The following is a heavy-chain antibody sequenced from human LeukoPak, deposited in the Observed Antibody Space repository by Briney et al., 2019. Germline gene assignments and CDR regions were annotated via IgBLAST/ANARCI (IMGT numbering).Heavy chain of an antibody. CDR3: ARKGLLGSGKPWFDP. J-gene: IGHJ5*02. CDR2: MNPNSGNT. D-gene: IGHD2-15*01. Sequence: ASVNVSCKASGYTFTSYDINWVRQASGQGLEWMGWMNPNSGNTASAQKFQGRVTMTTSTSINTAYMELTGLRSEDTAMYFCARKGLLGSGKPWFDPWGQGTLVTVSS. CDR1: GYTFTSYD. V-gene: IGHV1-8*01.